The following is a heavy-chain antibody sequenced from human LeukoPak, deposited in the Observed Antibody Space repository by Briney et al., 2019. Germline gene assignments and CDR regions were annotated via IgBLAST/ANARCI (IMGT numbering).Heavy chain of an antibody. Sequence: SETLSLTCTVSGGSISSSSYYWGWIRQPPGKGLEWIGSIYYSGSTYYNPSLKSRVTISVDTSKNQFSLKLSSVTAADTAVYYCARGLRYFDYWGQGTLVTVSS. CDR3: ARGLRYFDY. CDR1: GGSISSSSYY. V-gene: IGHV4-39*01. J-gene: IGHJ4*02. CDR2: IYYSGST.